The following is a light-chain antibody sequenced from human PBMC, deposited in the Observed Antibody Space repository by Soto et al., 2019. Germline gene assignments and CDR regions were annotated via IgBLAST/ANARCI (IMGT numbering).Light chain of an antibody. CDR1: QTISSW. CDR2: KAS. V-gene: IGKV1-5*03. J-gene: IGKJ5*01. Sequence: DIQMTQSPSTLSGSVGDRVTITCRASQTISSWLAWYQQKPGKAPKLLIYKASTLKSGVPSRFSGSGSGTEFTLTISSLQPDDFATYYCQHSHSTPRITFGQGTRLEI. CDR3: QHSHSTPRIT.